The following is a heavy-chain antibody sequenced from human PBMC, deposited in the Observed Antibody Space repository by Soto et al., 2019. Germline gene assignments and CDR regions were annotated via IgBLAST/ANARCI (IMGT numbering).Heavy chain of an antibody. V-gene: IGHV4-34*01. Sequence: SETLSLTCAVYGGSFIGYYCSCIRQPPFKWLEWIGEINHSGTTNYNPSLKSRVTISLDTSRNQFSLKLSSVTAADTAVYYCARAKVVVTTFYYYYDLDVWGQGTTVTVSS. CDR3: ARAKVVVTTFYYYYDLDV. D-gene: IGHD2-21*02. CDR1: GGSFIGYY. J-gene: IGHJ6*02. CDR2: INHSGTT.